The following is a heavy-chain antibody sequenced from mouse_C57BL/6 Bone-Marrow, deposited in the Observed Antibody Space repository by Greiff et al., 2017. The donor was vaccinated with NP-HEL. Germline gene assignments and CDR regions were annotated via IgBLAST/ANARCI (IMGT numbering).Heavy chain of an antibody. D-gene: IGHD1-1*01. J-gene: IGHJ3*01. CDR2: IYPRDGST. CDR3: ARPASSSHFSSWLDY. CDR1: GYTFTSYD. Sequence: QVQLQQSGPELVKPGASVKLSCKASGYTFTSYDINWVKQRPGQGLEWIGWIYPRDGSTKYNEKFKGKATLTVDTSSSTAYMELRSLTSEDSAVYFCARPASSSHFSSWLDYWGQGTLVTVSA. V-gene: IGHV1-85*01.